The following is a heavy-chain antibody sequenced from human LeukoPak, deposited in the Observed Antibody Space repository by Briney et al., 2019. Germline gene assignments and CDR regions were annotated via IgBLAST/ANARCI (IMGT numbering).Heavy chain of an antibody. J-gene: IGHJ5*02. Sequence: GGSLRLSCAASGFTFSSYAMSWVRQAPGKGLEWASAISGSGGSTYYADSVKGRFTISRDNSKNTLYLQMNSLRAEETAVYYCAKGGQQLVRWFDPWGQGTLVTVSS. D-gene: IGHD6-13*01. CDR2: ISGSGGST. CDR3: AKGGQQLVRWFDP. V-gene: IGHV3-23*01. CDR1: GFTFSSYA.